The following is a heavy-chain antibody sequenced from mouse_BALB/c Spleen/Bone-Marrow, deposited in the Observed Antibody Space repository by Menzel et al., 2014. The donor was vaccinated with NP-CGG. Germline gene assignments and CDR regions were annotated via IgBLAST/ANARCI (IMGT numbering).Heavy chain of an antibody. CDR3: TRDGYYEGFYAMDY. J-gene: IGHJ4*01. CDR2: IDPYYGGT. D-gene: IGHD2-3*01. V-gene: IGHV1-39*01. Sequence: VQLQQSGPELEKPGASVKISCKASGYSLTDYNMNWVKRSNGKSLEWIGNIDPYYGGTSYNQKFKGKATLTVDKSSNTAYMQLKSLTSEDSAVYYCTRDGYYEGFYAMDYWGQGTSVTVSS. CDR1: GYSLTDYN.